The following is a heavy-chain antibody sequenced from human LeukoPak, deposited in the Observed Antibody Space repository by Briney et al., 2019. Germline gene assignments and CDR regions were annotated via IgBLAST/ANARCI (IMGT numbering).Heavy chain of an antibody. D-gene: IGHD3-3*01. Sequence: ASGKVSCKASGYTFISYGISWVRQAPGQGLEWKGWISAYNGNTNYAQKLQGRVTMTTDTSTSTAYMELRSLRSDDTAVYYCARDPYPRHDFTSLSLFWGQGTLVTVSS. J-gene: IGHJ4*02. V-gene: IGHV1-18*01. CDR3: ARDPYPRHDFTSLSLF. CDR1: GYTFISYG. CDR2: ISAYNGNT.